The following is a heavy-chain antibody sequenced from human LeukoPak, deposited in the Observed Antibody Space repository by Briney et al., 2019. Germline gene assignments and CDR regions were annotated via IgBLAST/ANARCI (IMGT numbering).Heavy chain of an antibody. CDR1: GGTFSSYA. J-gene: IGHJ4*02. CDR3: ATLYAQDTAMVNDY. CDR2: IIPIFGTA. D-gene: IGHD5-18*01. V-gene: IGHV1-69*13. Sequence: ASVKVSCKASGGTFSSYAISWVRQAPGQGLEWMGGIIPIFGTANYAQKFQGRVTITADESTSTAYMELSSLRSGDTAVYYCATLYAQDTAMVNDYWGQGTLVTVSS.